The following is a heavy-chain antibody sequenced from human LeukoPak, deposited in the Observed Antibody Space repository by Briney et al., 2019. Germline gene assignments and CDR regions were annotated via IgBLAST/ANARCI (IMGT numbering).Heavy chain of an antibody. D-gene: IGHD6-13*01. CDR3: AKEGRSSSAPFDY. V-gene: IGHV3-9*03. Sequence: PGGSLRLSCAASGFTFDDYAMHWVRQAPGKGLEWVSGISWNSGSIGYADSVKGRFTISRDNAKNSLYLQMNSLRAEDMALYYCAKEGRSSSAPFDYWGQGTLVTVSS. J-gene: IGHJ4*02. CDR2: ISWNSGSI. CDR1: GFTFDDYA.